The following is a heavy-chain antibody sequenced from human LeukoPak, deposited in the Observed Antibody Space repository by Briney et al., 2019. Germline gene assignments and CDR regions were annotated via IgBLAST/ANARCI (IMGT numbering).Heavy chain of an antibody. V-gene: IGHV3-23*01. CDR2: LSGSGITT. J-gene: IGHJ4*01. CDR3: AKGIYSSGWSYFDY. Sequence: PGGSLRLSYAASGFTFSNSAMSWVRQAPGKGLEWVSTLSGSGITTYYADSVKGRFTISRDNSKNTLYLQMNSLRAEDTAVYYCAKGIYSSGWSYFDYWGHGTLVTVSS. CDR1: GFTFSNSA. D-gene: IGHD6-19*01.